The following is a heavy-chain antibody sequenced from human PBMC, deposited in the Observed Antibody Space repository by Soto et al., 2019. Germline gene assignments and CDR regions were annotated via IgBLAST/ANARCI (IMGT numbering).Heavy chain of an antibody. CDR3: ARGSSRGDCYPL. V-gene: IGHV1-18*01. D-gene: IGHD2-21*02. CDR2: ISAYNGNT. J-gene: IGHJ4*02. CDR1: GYTFTSYG. Sequence: ASVKVSCKASGYTFTSYGISWVRQAPGQGLEWMGWISAYNGNTNYAQKLQGRVTMTRDTSTSTVYMELSSLRSEDTAVYYCARGSSRGDCYPLWGQGTLVTVS.